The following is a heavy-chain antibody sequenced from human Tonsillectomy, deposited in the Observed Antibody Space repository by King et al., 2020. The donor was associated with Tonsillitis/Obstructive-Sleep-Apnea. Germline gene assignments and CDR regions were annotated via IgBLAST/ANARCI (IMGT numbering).Heavy chain of an antibody. J-gene: IGHJ5*02. Sequence: VQLVESGGDLVQPGGSLRLSCAASGFPFSGHWMHWVRQDPRKGLAWVARITGDGSTTGYADSVKGRFTISRDNAKNTLYLEMNFLRAEDTAVYFCASGIAVAGNPNWFDPWGRGTLVTVSS. CDR1: GFPFSGHW. CDR3: ASGIAVAGNPNWFDP. CDR2: ITGDGSTT. V-gene: IGHV3-74*01. D-gene: IGHD6-13*01.